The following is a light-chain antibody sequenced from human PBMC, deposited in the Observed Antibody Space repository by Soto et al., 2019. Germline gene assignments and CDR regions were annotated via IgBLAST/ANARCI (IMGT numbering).Light chain of an antibody. Sequence: DIQLAQSPSFLSASVGDSVTITCRASQVIRDYLAWYQQKPGKAPKLLIYGVSTLQSGVPSRFSGSGSGTEFTLTISSLQPEDSATYFCQQHNSKPTFGPGTKVDI. CDR3: QQHNSKPT. CDR2: GVS. V-gene: IGKV1-9*01. J-gene: IGKJ3*01. CDR1: QVIRDY.